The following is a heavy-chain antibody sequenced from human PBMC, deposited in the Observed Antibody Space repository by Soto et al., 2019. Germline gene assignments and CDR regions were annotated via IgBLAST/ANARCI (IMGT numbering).Heavy chain of an antibody. CDR3: VRYSGSYSWAFDI. CDR1: GFTFSDYY. D-gene: IGHD1-26*01. V-gene: IGHV3-72*01. J-gene: IGHJ3*02. Sequence: GGSLRLSCAASGFTFSDYYMDWVRQAPGKGLEWVGRSRNKANSYSTEYAASVKGRFTISRDESKNSLFLQMNSLKTEDTAVYYCVRYSGSYSWAFDIWGQGTMVTVSS. CDR2: SRNKANSYST.